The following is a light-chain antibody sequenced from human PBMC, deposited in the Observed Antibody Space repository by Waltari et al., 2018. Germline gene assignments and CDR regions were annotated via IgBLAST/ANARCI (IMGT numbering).Light chain of an antibody. J-gene: IGKJ5*01. V-gene: IGKV3-15*01. CDR3: QQYNRWPPIT. Sequence: EVVMTQSPATLSVSPGERATLSCRASQSIYDNLAWYQHKHGQAPRLLISGASTSATGIPARIRGSGSGTEFTLTISSLQSEDSAVYYCQQYNRWPPITFGQGTRLEVK. CDR1: QSIYDN. CDR2: GAS.